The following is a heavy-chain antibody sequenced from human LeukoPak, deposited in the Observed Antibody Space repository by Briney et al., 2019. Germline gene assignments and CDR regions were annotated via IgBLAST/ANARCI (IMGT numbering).Heavy chain of an antibody. V-gene: IGHV3-48*01. CDR3: ARDSQTTSAFDI. Sequence: GSLRLSCAASGFTFSSYTMNWVRQPPGKGLEWVSNIGTSSTTIYYADSVKGRFTISRDNAKNSLYLQMNSLRAEDTAVYYCARDSQTTSAFDIWGQGTMVTVSS. CDR1: GFTFSSYT. D-gene: IGHD1-1*01. J-gene: IGHJ3*02. CDR2: IGTSSTTI.